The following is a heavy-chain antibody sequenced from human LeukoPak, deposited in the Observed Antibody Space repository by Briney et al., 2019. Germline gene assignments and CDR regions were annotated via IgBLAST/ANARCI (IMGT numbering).Heavy chain of an antibody. J-gene: IGHJ4*02. CDR3: ARAPPTSTWIPNTYFDY. CDR1: GGSISSNSYY. Sequence: PSETLSLTCTVSGGSISSNSYYWGWIRQHPGKGLEWIGYIYYSGSTYYNPSLKSRVTISVDTSKNQFSLKLSSVTAADTAVYYCARAPPTSTWIPNTYFDYWGQGTLVTVSS. V-gene: IGHV4-31*03. D-gene: IGHD5-18*01. CDR2: IYYSGST.